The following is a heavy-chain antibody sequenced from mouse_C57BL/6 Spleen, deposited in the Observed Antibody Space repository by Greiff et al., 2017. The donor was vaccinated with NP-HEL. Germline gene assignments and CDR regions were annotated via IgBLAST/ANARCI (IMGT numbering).Heavy chain of an antibody. CDR3: ARYYDYDVRPAAY. Sequence: DVQLQESGPGLVKPSQSLSLTCSVTGYSITSGYYWNWIRQFPGNKLEWMGYISYDGSNNYNPSLKNRISITRDTSKNQFFLKLNSVTTEDTATYYCARYYDYDVRPAAYWGQGTLVTVSA. J-gene: IGHJ3*01. D-gene: IGHD2-4*01. CDR1: GYSITSGYY. CDR2: ISYDGSN. V-gene: IGHV3-6*01.